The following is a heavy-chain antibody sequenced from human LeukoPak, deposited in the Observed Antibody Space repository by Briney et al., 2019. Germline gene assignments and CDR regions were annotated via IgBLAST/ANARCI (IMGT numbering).Heavy chain of an antibody. CDR3: ARDREVRGVNAFDI. J-gene: IGHJ3*02. CDR2: VWYDGSNK. D-gene: IGHD3-10*01. Sequence: PGRSLRLSCAASGFTSSSYGMHWVRQAPSKGLEWVAVVWYDGSNKYYADSVKGRFTISRDNSKNTLYLQMNSLRAEDTAVYYCARDREVRGVNAFDIWGQGTMVTVSS. V-gene: IGHV3-33*01. CDR1: GFTSSSYG.